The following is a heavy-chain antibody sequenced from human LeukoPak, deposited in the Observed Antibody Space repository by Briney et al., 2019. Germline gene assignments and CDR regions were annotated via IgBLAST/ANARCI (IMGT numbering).Heavy chain of an antibody. CDR1: GFIFSSYS. CDR2: ISSSSSYI. D-gene: IGHD6-19*01. J-gene: IGHJ2*01. Sequence: GGSLRLSCAASGFIFSSYSMNWVRQAPGKGLEWVSSISSSSSYIYYADSVKGRFTISRDNAKNSLYLQMNSLRAEDTAVYYCAREDGAAVPGSCYFDLWGRGTLVTVSS. CDR3: AREDGAAVPGSCYFDL. V-gene: IGHV3-21*01.